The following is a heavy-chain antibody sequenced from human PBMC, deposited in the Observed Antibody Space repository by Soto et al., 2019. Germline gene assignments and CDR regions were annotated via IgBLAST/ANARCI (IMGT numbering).Heavy chain of an antibody. Sequence: PGESLKISCRGSGYSFTSYWIAWVRQVPGKGLEWVGIIYPRDSETRLSPSMQGRVTISVDTSTSTAYLQWSSLKASDTAMYYCARSHSSVDYGMDVWGQGTTVTVSS. CDR3: ARSHSSVDYGMDV. CDR2: IYPRDSET. J-gene: IGHJ6*02. V-gene: IGHV5-51*01. D-gene: IGHD6-25*01. CDR1: GYSFTSYW.